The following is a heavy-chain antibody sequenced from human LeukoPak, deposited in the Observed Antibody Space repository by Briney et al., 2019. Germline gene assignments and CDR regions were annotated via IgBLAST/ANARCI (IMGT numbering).Heavy chain of an antibody. D-gene: IGHD2-15*01. CDR2: ISGSGGST. J-gene: IGHJ4*02. CDR3: AKDRVVVAATAGHFDY. V-gene: IGHV3-23*01. Sequence: GGSLRLSCVASGFTFSSYGMNWVRQAPGKGLEWVSAISGSGGSTFYADSVKGRFTISRDNSKNTLYLQMNSLRAEDTAVYYCAKDRVVVAATAGHFDYWGQGTLVTVSS. CDR1: GFTFSSYG.